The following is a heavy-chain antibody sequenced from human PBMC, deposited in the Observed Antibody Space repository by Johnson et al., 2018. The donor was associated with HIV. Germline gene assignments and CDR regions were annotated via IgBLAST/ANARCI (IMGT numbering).Heavy chain of an antibody. V-gene: IGHV3-30*04. CDR2: ISYDGSNK. Sequence: QVQLVESGGGVVQPGRSLRLSCAASGFTFSSYAMHWVCQAPGKGLEWVAIISYDGSNKYYADSVKGRFTISRDNSKNTLYLQMNSLRAEDTAVYYCARDKRRWELLRDAFDIWGQGTMVTVSS. D-gene: IGHD1-26*01. J-gene: IGHJ3*02. CDR3: ARDKRRWELLRDAFDI. CDR1: GFTFSSYA.